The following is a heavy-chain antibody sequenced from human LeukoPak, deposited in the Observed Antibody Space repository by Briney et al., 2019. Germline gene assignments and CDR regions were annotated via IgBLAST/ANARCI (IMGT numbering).Heavy chain of an antibody. CDR2: INHSGST. Sequence: SETLSLTCAVYGGSLSGYYWSWIRQPPGKGLEWIGEINHSGSTNYNPSLKSRVTISVDTSKNQFSLKLSSVTAADTAVYYCARSGILTNFDYWGQGTLVTVSS. CDR1: GGSLSGYY. V-gene: IGHV4-34*01. J-gene: IGHJ4*02. D-gene: IGHD3-9*01. CDR3: ARSGILTNFDY.